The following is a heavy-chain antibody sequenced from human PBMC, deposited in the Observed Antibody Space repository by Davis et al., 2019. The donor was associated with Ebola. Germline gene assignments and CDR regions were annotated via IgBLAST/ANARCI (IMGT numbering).Heavy chain of an antibody. CDR1: GYSFTSYW. Sequence: GESLKISCEGSGYSFTSYWISWVRQMPGKGLEWVGRIDPSDSYTDYSPSFQGHVTISTDKSINTAYLQWNSLKASDTAIYFCARHFVGKPFGMDVWGQGTMVTVSS. CDR3: ARHFVGKPFGMDV. D-gene: IGHD3-3*02. J-gene: IGHJ6*02. CDR2: IDPSDSYT. V-gene: IGHV5-10-1*01.